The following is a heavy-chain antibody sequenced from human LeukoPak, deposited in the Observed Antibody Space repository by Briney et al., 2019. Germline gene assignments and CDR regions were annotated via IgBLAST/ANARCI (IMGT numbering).Heavy chain of an antibody. CDR3: ARGRRRSVLRYFDWLYFFDY. J-gene: IGHJ4*02. CDR1: GGSFSGYY. Sequence: PSETLSLTCAVYGGSFSGYYWSWIRQPPGKGLEWIGEINHSGSTNYNPSLKSRVTISVDTSKNQFSLKLSSVTAADTAVYYCARGRRRSVLRYFDWLYFFDYWGQGTLVTVSS. D-gene: IGHD3-9*01. V-gene: IGHV4-34*01. CDR2: INHSGST.